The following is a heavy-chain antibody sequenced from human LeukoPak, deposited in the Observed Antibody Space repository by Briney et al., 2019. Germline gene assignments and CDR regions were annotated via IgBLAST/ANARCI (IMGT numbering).Heavy chain of an antibody. CDR1: GYTFTNCN. CDR3: ARDLAVAGTMVEFDY. J-gene: IGHJ4*02. V-gene: IGHV1-2*02. CDR2: INPNSGGT. Sequence: ASVEVSCKASGYTFTNCNMHWVRQAPGQGLEWMGWINPNSGGTNYAQKFQGRVTMTRDTSISAAYMELSRLRSDDTAVYYCARDLAVAGTMVEFDYWGQGTLVTVSS. D-gene: IGHD6-19*01.